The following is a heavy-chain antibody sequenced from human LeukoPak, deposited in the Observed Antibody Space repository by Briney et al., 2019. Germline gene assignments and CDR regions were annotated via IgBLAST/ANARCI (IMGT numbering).Heavy chain of an antibody. Sequence: ASVKVSCKASGYTFTDYYIHWVRHAPGQGLEWMAWINPISVGPYYAQNFHDRITLTRDTSISTAYMELSRVRSDDTAIYYCARANALYCSSTSCLFDYWGQGTLVTVSS. J-gene: IGHJ4*02. CDR1: GYTFTDYY. CDR3: ARANALYCSSTSCLFDY. CDR2: INPISVGP. D-gene: IGHD2-2*01. V-gene: IGHV1-2*02.